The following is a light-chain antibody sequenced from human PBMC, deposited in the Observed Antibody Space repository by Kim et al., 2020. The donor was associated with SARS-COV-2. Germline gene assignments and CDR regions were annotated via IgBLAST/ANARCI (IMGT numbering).Light chain of an antibody. CDR1: QSVSSSY. CDR3: QQYGSSPPT. V-gene: IGKV3-20*01. J-gene: IGKJ3*01. CDR2: GAS. Sequence: SPGERATLSCRASQSVSSSYLAWYQQKPGQAPRLLIYGASSRATRIPDRFSGSGSGTDFTLTISRLEPEDFAVYYCQQYGSSPPTFGPGTKVDIK.